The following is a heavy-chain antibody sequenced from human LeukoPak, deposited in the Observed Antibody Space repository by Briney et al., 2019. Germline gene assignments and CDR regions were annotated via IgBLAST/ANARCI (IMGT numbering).Heavy chain of an antibody. J-gene: IGHJ4*02. D-gene: IGHD6-13*01. CDR1: GGSISSYY. CDR3: AGRGSSWANYFDY. V-gene: IGHV4-59*01. Sequence: PSETLSLTCTVSGGSISSYYWSWIRQPPGKGLEWIGYIYYSGSTNYNPSLKSRVTISVDTSKNQFSLKLSSVTAADTAVYYCAGRGSSWANYFDYWGQGTLVTVSS. CDR2: IYYSGST.